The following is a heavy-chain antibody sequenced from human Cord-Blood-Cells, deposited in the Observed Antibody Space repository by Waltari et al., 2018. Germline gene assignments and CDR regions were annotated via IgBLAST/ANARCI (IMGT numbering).Heavy chain of an antibody. V-gene: IGHV1-3*01. J-gene: IGHJ1*01. D-gene: IGHD4-17*01. CDR1: GYTLTSYA. CDR2: INAGNGNT. Sequence: QVKLVQPGAEVKKPGASVKASCKASGYTLTSYAMHWVRHAPGQRLEWMGWINAGNGNTKYSQKFQGRVTITRDTSASTAYMELSSLRSEDTAVYYCARGGDYGDYAEYFQHWGQGTLVTVSS. CDR3: ARGGDYGDYAEYFQH.